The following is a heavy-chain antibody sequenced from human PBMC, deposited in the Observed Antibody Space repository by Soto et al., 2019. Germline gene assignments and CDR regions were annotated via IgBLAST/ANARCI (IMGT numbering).Heavy chain of an antibody. V-gene: IGHV3-33*01. CDR2: IWYDGSNK. J-gene: IGHJ4*02. CDR1: GFTFSSYG. CDR3: ARDSSSDYFDY. D-gene: IGHD6-6*01. Sequence: GGSLRLSCAASGFTFSSYGMHWVRQAPGKGLEWVAVIWYDGSNKYYADSVKGRFTISRDNSKNTLYLQMNSLRAEDTAVYYCARDSSSDYFDYWGQGTLVTVSS.